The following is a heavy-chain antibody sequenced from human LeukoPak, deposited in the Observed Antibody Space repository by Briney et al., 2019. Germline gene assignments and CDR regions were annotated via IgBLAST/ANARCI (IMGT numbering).Heavy chain of an antibody. J-gene: IGHJ3*02. V-gene: IGHV6-1*01. CDR3: ARDTGAAISVFDI. D-gene: IGHD5-12*01. CDR1: GDSVSSNSAV. CDR2: TYYRSKWYN. Sequence: SQTLSLTCAISGDSVSSNSAVWNWLRQSPSRGLECLGRTYYRSKWYNDYAVTVKSRITVNPDTSKNQFSLQLNSVTPEDTAMYYCARDTGAAISVFDIWGQGTMVTVSS.